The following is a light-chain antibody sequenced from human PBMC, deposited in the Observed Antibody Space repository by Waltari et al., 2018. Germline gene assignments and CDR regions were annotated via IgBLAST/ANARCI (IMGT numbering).Light chain of an antibody. J-gene: IGLJ7*01. CDR3: GTWDSSLSGAV. Sequence: QSVLTQPPSVSAAPGQRVTISCSGGHSNIGNNYVSWYRQFPGTAPELLIYEVGARPSGVPGRFSGSKSGTSATLDITGLQAGDEADYYCGTWDSSLSGAVFGGGTHLTVL. CDR1: HSNIGNNY. V-gene: IGLV1-51*02. CDR2: EVG.